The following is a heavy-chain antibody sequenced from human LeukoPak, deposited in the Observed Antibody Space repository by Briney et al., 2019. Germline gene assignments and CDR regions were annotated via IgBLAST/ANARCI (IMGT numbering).Heavy chain of an antibody. CDR1: GGSFSGYY. D-gene: IGHD2-15*01. CDR3: ARLGYCSGGSCSVYYYYYGMDV. Sequence: SATLALTCAGYGGSFSGYYWSWIRRPPGKGLEWIGGINHSGSTNYNPSLKSRVTISVDTSKNQFSLKLSSVTAADTAVYYCARLGYCSGGSCSVYYYYYGMDVWGKGTTVTVSS. CDR2: INHSGST. J-gene: IGHJ6*04. V-gene: IGHV4-34*01.